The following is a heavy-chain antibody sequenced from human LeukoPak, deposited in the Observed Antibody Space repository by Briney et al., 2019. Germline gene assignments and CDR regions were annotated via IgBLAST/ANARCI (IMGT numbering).Heavy chain of an antibody. D-gene: IGHD6-13*01. CDR3: ARGDETGYSSSWIPSS. Sequence: SETLSLTCAVSGGSISSSNWWSWVRQPPGKGLEWIGEIYHSGSTNYNPSLKSRVTISVDKSKNQFSLKLSSVTAADTAVYYCARGDETGYSSSWIPSSWGQGTLVTVSS. V-gene: IGHV4-4*02. CDR2: IYHSGST. J-gene: IGHJ5*02. CDR1: GGSISSSNW.